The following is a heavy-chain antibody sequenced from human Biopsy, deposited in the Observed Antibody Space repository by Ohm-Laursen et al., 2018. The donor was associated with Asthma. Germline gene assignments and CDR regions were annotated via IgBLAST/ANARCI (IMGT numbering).Heavy chain of an antibody. CDR2: IYYSGST. V-gene: IGHV4-31*03. Sequence: SQTLSLTCTVSSGSITSGGYYWTSIRQPPGKGLEWIGFIYYSGSTYYNPSLKSRVSISIDTSKNQFSLKLSSVTAADTAVYYCARAQDCYESRGYYRGFDYWGQGTLVTVSS. J-gene: IGHJ4*02. CDR3: ARAQDCYESRGYYRGFDY. CDR1: SGSITSGGYY. D-gene: IGHD3-22*01.